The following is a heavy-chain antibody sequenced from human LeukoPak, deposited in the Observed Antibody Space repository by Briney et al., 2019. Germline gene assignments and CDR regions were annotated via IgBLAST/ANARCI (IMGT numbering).Heavy chain of an antibody. J-gene: IGHJ4*02. Sequence: GGPLRLSCAASGFTFSSYAMSWVRQAPGKGLEWVSAISGSGGSTYYADSVKGRFTISRDNSKNTLYLQMNSLRAEDTAVYYCAKVEWLRFNNYWGQGTLVTVSS. CDR3: AKVEWLRFNNY. V-gene: IGHV3-23*01. D-gene: IGHD5-12*01. CDR1: GFTFSSYA. CDR2: ISGSGGST.